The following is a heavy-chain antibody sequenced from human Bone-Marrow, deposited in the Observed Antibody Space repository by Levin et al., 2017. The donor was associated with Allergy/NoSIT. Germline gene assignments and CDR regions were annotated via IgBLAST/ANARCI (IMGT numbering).Heavy chain of an antibody. CDR2: ISWNSGSI. Sequence: GGSLRLSCAASGVTLDDYAMHWVRQAPGKGLEWVSGISWNSGSIGYADSVKGRFTISRDNAKNSLYLQMNSLRAEDTALYYCAKDRRRAQGLELDYWGQGTLVTVSS. J-gene: IGHJ4*02. D-gene: IGHD1-7*01. CDR3: AKDRRRAQGLELDY. CDR1: GVTLDDYA. V-gene: IGHV3-9*01.